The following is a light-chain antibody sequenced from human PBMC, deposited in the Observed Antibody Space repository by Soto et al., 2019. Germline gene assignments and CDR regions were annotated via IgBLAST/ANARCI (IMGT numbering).Light chain of an antibody. Sequence: QSALTQPASVSGSAEQSITISCTGTSSDVGGYNYVSWYQHHPGKAPKLMIYEVSSRPSGVSYRFSGSKSSNTASLTISGLQADDEAEYYCSSYTSSSTLLIFGTGTKLTVL. CDR1: SSDVGGYNY. V-gene: IGLV2-14*01. J-gene: IGLJ1*01. CDR2: EVS. CDR3: SSYTSSSTLLI.